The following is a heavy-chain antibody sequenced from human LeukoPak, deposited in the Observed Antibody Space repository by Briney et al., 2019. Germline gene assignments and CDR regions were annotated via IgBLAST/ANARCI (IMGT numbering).Heavy chain of an antibody. J-gene: IGHJ3*02. D-gene: IGHD2-8*02. CDR1: GYTFPSYG. Sequence: ASVKVSCKASGYTFPSYGISWVRQAPGQGIEWMGWINAYNGNTNYAQKFRGRVTMTTDTSTSTVYMELRSLRSDDTAAYYCARGGLSTGSVDIWGQGTMVTVSS. CDR3: ARGGLSTGSVDI. V-gene: IGHV1-18*01. CDR2: INAYNGNT.